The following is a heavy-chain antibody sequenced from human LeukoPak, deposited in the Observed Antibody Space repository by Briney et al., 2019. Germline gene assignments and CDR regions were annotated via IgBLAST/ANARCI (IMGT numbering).Heavy chain of an antibody. CDR2: IRSSNGYI. D-gene: IGHD3-16*01. V-gene: IGHV3-21*01. Sequence: GRSLRLSCAASGFTFSSYSMNWVRQAPGRGLEWVSSIRSSNGYIYYADSVKGRFTISRDNAKNSVYLQMNSLRAEDTAVYYCARGSSGGDYWGQGTLVTVSS. CDR3: ARGSSGGDY. CDR1: GFTFSSYS. J-gene: IGHJ4*02.